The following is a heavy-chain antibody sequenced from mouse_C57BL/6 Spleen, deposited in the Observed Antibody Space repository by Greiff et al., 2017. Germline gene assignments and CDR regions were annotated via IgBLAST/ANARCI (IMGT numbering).Heavy chain of an antibody. D-gene: IGHD1-1*01. CDR2: IDPSDSET. J-gene: IGHJ1*03. V-gene: IGHV1-52*01. CDR1: GYTFTSYW. Sequence: VQLQQPGAELVRPGSSVKLSCKASGYTFTSYWMHWVKQRPIQGLEWIGNIDPSDSETHYNQKFKDKATLTVDKSSSTAYMQLSSLTSEDSAVYYCAREWGNYYGSSWYFDVWGTGTTVTVSS. CDR3: AREWGNYYGSSWYFDV.